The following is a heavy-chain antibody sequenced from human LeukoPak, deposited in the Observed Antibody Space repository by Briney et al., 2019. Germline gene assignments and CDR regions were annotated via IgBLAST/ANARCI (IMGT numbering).Heavy chain of an antibody. J-gene: IGHJ4*02. V-gene: IGHV4-39*07. CDR1: GGSISSSSYY. CDR3: ASEKWHSRFDY. Sequence: SETLSLTCTVSGGSISSSSYYWGWICQPPGKGLEWIGTIYYSGRTYYNPSLKSRVTISEDTSKNQFSLKLSSVTAADTAVYYCASEKWHSRFDYWGQGTLVTVSS. CDR2: IYYSGRT. D-gene: IGHD5-12*01.